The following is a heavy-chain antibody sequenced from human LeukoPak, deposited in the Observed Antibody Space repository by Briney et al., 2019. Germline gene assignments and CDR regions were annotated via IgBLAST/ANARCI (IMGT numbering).Heavy chain of an antibody. J-gene: IGHJ4*02. V-gene: IGHV4-4*02. Sequence: SGTLSLTCAVSGGSITTTNWWSWVRQPPGKGLEWIGEVHLSGATNYNPSRESRVSMSIDKSKNHLSLEVTSVTAADTAIYYCTRESGAFSPFGFWGQGTLLTVSS. CDR3: TRESGAFSPFGF. CDR1: GGSITTTNW. D-gene: IGHD1-26*01. CDR2: VHLSGAT.